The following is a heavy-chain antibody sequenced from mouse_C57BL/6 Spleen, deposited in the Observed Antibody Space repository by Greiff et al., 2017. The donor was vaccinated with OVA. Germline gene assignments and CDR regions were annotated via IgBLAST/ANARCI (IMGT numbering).Heavy chain of an antibody. D-gene: IGHD4-1*01. V-gene: IGHV5-16*01. Sequence: EVKLVESEGGLVQPGSSMKLSCTASGFTFSDYYMAWVRQVPEKGLEWVANINYDCSSTYYLDSLKSRFIISRDNAENILYLQMSSLKSEDTATYCCARGWDVRYFDVWGTGTTVTVSS. CDR1: GFTFSDYY. CDR3: ARGWDVRYFDV. CDR2: INYDCSST. J-gene: IGHJ1*03.